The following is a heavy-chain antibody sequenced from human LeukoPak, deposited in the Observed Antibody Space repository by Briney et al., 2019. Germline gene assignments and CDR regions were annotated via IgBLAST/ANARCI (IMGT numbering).Heavy chain of an antibody. J-gene: IGHJ4*02. Sequence: VASVKVSCKASGGTFSSYAISWVRQAPGQGLEWMGWINPNSGGTNYAQKFQGRVTMTRDTSISTAYMELSRLRSDDTAVYYCARGIVVVPAAIDYWGQGTLVTVSS. CDR3: ARGIVVVPAAIDY. D-gene: IGHD2-2*01. CDR1: GGTFSSYA. V-gene: IGHV1-2*02. CDR2: INPNSGGT.